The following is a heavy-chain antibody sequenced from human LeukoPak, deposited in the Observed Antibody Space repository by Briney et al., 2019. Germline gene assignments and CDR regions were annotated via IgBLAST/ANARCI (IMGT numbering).Heavy chain of an antibody. Sequence: PGGSLRLSCAASGFTFSSYAMHWVRQAPGKGLEWVAVISYDGSNKYYTDSVKGRFTISRDNSKNTLYLQMNNLRAEDTAVYYCARDRGYYDFWYYFDYWGQGTLVTVSS. CDR2: ISYDGSNK. V-gene: IGHV3-30-3*01. D-gene: IGHD3-3*01. J-gene: IGHJ4*02. CDR3: ARDRGYYDFWYYFDY. CDR1: GFTFSSYA.